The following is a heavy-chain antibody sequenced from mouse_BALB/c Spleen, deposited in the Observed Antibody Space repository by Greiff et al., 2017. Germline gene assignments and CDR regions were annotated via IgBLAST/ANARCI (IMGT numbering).Heavy chain of an antibody. CDR1: GFTFSSYA. V-gene: IGHV5-6-5*01. D-gene: IGHD1-1*01. CDR3: AREGRAFAY. J-gene: IGHJ3*01. Sequence: EVQLVESGGGLVKPGGSLKLSCAASGFTFSSYAMSWVRQTPEKRLEWVASISSGGSTYYPDSVKGRFTISRDNARNILYLQMSSLRSEDTAMYYCAREGRAFAYWGQGTLVTVSA. CDR2: ISSGGST.